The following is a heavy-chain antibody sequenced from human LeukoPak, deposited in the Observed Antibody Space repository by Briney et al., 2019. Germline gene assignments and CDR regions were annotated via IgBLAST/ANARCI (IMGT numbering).Heavy chain of an antibody. V-gene: IGHV3-21*01. Sequence: PRGPLRLSCAASGFRLSDYSMNWVRQAPGMGLEWVACISSSGSHIYYADSMKGRFTISRDNAKNSLYLQMNSLRVEDTAVYYCARGERGSNWADYWGQGTLVTVSS. D-gene: IGHD6-13*01. CDR2: ISSSGSHI. J-gene: IGHJ4*02. CDR3: ARGERGSNWADY. CDR1: GFRLSDYS.